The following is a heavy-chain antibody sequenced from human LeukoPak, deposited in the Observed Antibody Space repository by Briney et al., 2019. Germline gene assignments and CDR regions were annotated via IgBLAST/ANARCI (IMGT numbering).Heavy chain of an antibody. CDR3: AKGGTYSYGNFDY. CDR2: ISGSGGST. CDR1: GFTFSSYA. D-gene: IGHD5-18*01. J-gene: IGHJ4*02. Sequence: GGSLRLSCAASGFTFSSYAMSWVRQAPGKGLEWVSAISGSGGSTYYADSVKGRFTISRDNSKNTLYLQMDSLRAEDTAVYYCAKGGTYSYGNFDYWGQGTLVTVSS. V-gene: IGHV3-23*01.